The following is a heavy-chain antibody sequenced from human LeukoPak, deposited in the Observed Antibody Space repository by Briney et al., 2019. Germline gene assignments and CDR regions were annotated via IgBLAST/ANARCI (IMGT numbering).Heavy chain of an antibody. CDR3: AKYIGIVVVPAARV. CDR1: GFTFSSYA. V-gene: IGHV3-23*01. CDR2: ISGSGGST. J-gene: IGHJ4*02. D-gene: IGHD2-2*01. Sequence: PGGSLRLXCAASGFTFSSYAMRWVRQAPGKGMEWVSAISGSGGSTYYADSVKGRFTISRDNSKNTLYLQMNSLRAEDTAVYYCAKYIGIVVVPAARVWGQGTLVTVSS.